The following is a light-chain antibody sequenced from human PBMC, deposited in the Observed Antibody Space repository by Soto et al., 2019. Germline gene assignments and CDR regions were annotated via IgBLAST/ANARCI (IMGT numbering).Light chain of an antibody. CDR2: DAS. CDR3: QQYSSHRT. Sequence: DIQMTQSPSTLSASVGDRVTITFRASQSISSWLAWYQQKPGNAPKLLIYDASSLESGVPSRFSGSGSGTEFTLTISGLQADDFATYYCQQYSSHRTFGQGTKVDIK. V-gene: IGKV1-5*01. CDR1: QSISSW. J-gene: IGKJ1*01.